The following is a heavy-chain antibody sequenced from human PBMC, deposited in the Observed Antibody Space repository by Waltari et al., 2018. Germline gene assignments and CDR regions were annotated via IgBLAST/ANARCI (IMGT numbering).Heavy chain of an antibody. CDR2: ITTTSRII. Sequence: EVQLIESGGNLIEPGGYLRLSCLASGFSVGTFNMDWVRQAPGKGLEWIAYITTTSRIISYADSVSGRFTISRDNAKDSLYLQMNSLRPEDTAVYHCVRDHRHGFDVWGQGTMVTVSS. J-gene: IGHJ3*01. CDR3: VRDHRHGFDV. CDR1: GFSVGTFN. V-gene: IGHV3-48*01.